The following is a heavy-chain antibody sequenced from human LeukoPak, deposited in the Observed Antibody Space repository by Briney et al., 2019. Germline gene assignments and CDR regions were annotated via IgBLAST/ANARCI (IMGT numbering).Heavy chain of an antibody. CDR3: AVIAMAGSFDH. J-gene: IGHJ4*02. CDR1: GFTFSSYA. Sequence: GGSLRLSCAASGFTFSSYAMSWVRQAPGKGLEWVSGISGSGGNTYFADSVKGRFTISRDNSKNTLYLQMHSLRAEDTAVYYCAVIAMAGSFDHWGQGTLVTVSS. CDR2: ISGSGGNT. D-gene: IGHD6-19*01. V-gene: IGHV3-23*01.